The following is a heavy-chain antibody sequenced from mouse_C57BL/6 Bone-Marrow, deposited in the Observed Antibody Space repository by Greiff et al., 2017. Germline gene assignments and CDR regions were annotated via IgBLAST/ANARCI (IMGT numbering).Heavy chain of an antibody. J-gene: IGHJ2*01. Sequence: QVQLQQSGAELARPGASVKMSCKASGYTFTSYTMHWVKQRPGQGLEWIGNINPSGGYTNYNQKFKDKATLTADKSSSTAYMQLSSLTSEDAAVXYCARVRSFSQYYFDYWGQGTTLTVSS. CDR3: ARVRSFSQYYFDY. D-gene: IGHD1-1*01. CDR1: GYTFTSYT. CDR2: INPSGGYT. V-gene: IGHV1-4*01.